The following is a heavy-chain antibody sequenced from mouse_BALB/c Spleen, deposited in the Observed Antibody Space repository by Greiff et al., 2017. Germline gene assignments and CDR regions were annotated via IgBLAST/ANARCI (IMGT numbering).Heavy chain of an antibody. CDR3: TREGYYGYEGVAY. D-gene: IGHD2-2*01. CDR2: ISSGGSYT. V-gene: IGHV5-6-4*01. Sequence: EVQLVESGGGLVKPGGSLKLSCAASGFTFSSYTMSWVRQTPEKRLEWVATISSGGSYTYYPDSVKGRFTISRDNAKNTLYLQMSSLKSEDTAMYYCTREGYYGYEGVAYWGQGTLVTVSA. J-gene: IGHJ3*01. CDR1: GFTFSSYT.